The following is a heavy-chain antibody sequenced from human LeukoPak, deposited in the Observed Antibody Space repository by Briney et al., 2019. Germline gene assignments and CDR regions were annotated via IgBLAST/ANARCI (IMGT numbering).Heavy chain of an antibody. J-gene: IGHJ1*01. V-gene: IGHV4-30-2*02. CDR3: AGQSPDYDFWSGYYTLEYFQH. CDR2: IYHSGST. D-gene: IGHD3-3*01. CDR1: GGSISSGGYS. Sequence: SQTLSLTCAVSGGSISSGGYSWSWIRQPPGKGLEWIGYIYHSGSTNYNPSLKSRVTISIDTSKNQFSLKLSSVTAADTAVYYCAGQSPDYDFWSGYYTLEYFQHWGQGTLVTVSS.